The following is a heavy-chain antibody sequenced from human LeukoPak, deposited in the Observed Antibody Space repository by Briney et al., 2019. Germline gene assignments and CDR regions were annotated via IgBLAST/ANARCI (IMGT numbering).Heavy chain of an antibody. D-gene: IGHD3-10*01. CDR2: ISAYNGNT. V-gene: IGHV1-18*01. J-gene: IGHJ4*01. CDR3: ARGGGSGSYYITPFDY. Sequence: ASVKVSCKASGYTFTSYGISWVRQAPGQGLEWMGWISAYNGNTNYAQKLQGRVTMTTDTSTSTAYIELRSLRSDDTAVYYCARGGGSGSYYITPFDYWGQEPWSPSPQ. CDR1: GYTFTSYG.